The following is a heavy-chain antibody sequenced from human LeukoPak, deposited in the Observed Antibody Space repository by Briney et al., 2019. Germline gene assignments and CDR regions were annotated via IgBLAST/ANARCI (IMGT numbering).Heavy chain of an antibody. D-gene: IGHD3-3*01. CDR3: ARLITIFGVPRGFDI. Sequence: GASVKVSCKASGYTFTGYYMHWVRQAPGQGLEWMGWINPNSGGTNYAQKFQGRVTMTRDTSISTAYMELSRLRSDDTAVYYCARLITIFGVPRGFDIWGQGTMVTVSS. J-gene: IGHJ3*02. CDR1: GYTFTGYY. V-gene: IGHV1-2*02. CDR2: INPNSGGT.